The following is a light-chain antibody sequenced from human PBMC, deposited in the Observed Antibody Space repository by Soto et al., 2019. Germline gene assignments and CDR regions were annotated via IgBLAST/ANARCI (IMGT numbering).Light chain of an antibody. CDR1: SSDVGGYNS. V-gene: IGLV2-14*01. J-gene: IGLJ2*01. CDR2: DVS. CDR3: SSSTSSSTVV. Sequence: QSALTQPASVSGSPGQSITISCTGTSSDVGGYNSVSWYQQHPGKAPKLMIYDVSNRPSGVSNRFSGSKSVNTASLTISGLQAEDEADYYSSSSTSSSTVVFGGGTKLTVL.